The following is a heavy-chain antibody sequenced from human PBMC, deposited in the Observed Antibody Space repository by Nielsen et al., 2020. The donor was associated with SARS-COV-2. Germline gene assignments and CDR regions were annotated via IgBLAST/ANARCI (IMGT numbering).Heavy chain of an antibody. CDR2: ILYDGSDK. D-gene: IGHD1-26*01. CDR1: GFRFSEYG. V-gene: IGHV3-30*18. J-gene: IGHJ6*02. CDR3: AKGRLDRRIVRATEDHYYGLDV. Sequence: GGSLRLSCATSGFRFSEYGMYWVRQAPGKGLEWVAHILYDGSDKYYADSAKGRFTVSRDNSKNTLYLQMNSLRIEDTAVYYCAKGRLDRRIVRATEDHYYGLDVWGQGTTVTVSS.